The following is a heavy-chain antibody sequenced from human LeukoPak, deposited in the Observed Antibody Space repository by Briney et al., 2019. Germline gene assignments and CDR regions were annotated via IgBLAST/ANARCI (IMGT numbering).Heavy chain of an antibody. CDR1: GYTSTGYY. V-gene: IGHV1-2*02. Sequence: ASVKVSCKASGYTSTGYYMHWVRQAPGQGLEWMGSINANSGGTNYAQKFQDRVTMTRDTSISTAYMELSRLRSDDTAVYYCARDLGYRGGWFDPWGQGTLVTVSS. D-gene: IGHD1-26*01. CDR2: INANSGGT. J-gene: IGHJ5*02. CDR3: ARDLGYRGGWFDP.